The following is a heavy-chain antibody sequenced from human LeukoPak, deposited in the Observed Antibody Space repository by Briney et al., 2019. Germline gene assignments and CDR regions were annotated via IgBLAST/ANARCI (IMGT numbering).Heavy chain of an antibody. CDR1: GFTFSTYW. Sequence: GGSLRLSCAASGFTFSTYWMRWVRQPPEKGLLWVSHINPDGSTTNYADSVKGRFTISRDNAKNTLYLQMNSLRVEDTAVYYCARDQLEPSRWFDYWGQGTLVTVSS. CDR2: INPDGSTT. D-gene: IGHD1-1*01. V-gene: IGHV3-74*01. J-gene: IGHJ4*02. CDR3: ARDQLEPSRWFDY.